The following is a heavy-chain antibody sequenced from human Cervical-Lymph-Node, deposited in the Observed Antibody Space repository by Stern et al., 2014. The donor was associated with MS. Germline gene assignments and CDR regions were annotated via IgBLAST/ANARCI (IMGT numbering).Heavy chain of an antibody. CDR3: ARQRYFDY. Sequence: DQLVQSGPEVTRPGESLKISCQASGYTFTSYWIGWVRQMPGKGLEWIAIIFPGGSNIRYSPAFQGKVAISADKASSTAYLQWNNLKASDTAIYDCARQRYFDYWGQGTLVTVSS. J-gene: IGHJ4*02. V-gene: IGHV5-51*01. CDR2: IFPGGSNI. CDR1: GYTFTSYW.